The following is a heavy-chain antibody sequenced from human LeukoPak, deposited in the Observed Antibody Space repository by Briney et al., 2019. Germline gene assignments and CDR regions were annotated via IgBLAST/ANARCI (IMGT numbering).Heavy chain of an antibody. J-gene: IGHJ6*02. D-gene: IGHD3-3*01. CDR2: INPSGGST. CDR1: GYTFTSYY. V-gene: IGHV1-46*01. Sequence: ASVKVSCKASGYTFTSYYMHWVRHAPGQGLEWMGIINPSGGSTTYAQKFQGRVTMTRDTSTSTVYMQLSSLRSEDTAVYYCARAHYDFWSGYWGYYYHYGMDVWGQGTTVTVSS. CDR3: ARAHYDFWSGYWGYYYHYGMDV.